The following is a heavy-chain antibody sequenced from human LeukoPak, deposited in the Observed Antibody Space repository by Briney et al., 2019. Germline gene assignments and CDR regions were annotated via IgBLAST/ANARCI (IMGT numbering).Heavy chain of an antibody. D-gene: IGHD3-22*01. V-gene: IGHV3-30-3*01. CDR3: ARQGSDSSGLTPHFHDY. J-gene: IGHJ4*02. CDR2: ISYDGSNK. CDR1: GFTFSSYA. Sequence: GGSLRLSCAASGFTFSSYAMHWVRQAPGKGLEWVAVISYDGSNKYYADSVKGRFTISRDNPKNTLYLQMNSLRAEDTAVYYCARQGSDSSGLTPHFHDYWGQGTLVTVSS.